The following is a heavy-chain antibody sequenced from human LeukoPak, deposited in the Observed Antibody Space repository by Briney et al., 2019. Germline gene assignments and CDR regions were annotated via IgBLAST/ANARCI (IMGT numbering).Heavy chain of an antibody. CDR3: ARTSSGYYYYYGMDV. V-gene: IGHV1-69*13. CDR1: GGAFISYA. J-gene: IGHJ6*02. CDR2: IIPIFGTA. D-gene: IGHD6-6*01. Sequence: SVKVSCKASGGAFISYAISWVRQAPGQGLEWMGGIIPIFGTANYAQKFQGRVTITADESTSTAYMELSSLRSEDTAVYYCARTSSGYYYYYGMDVWGQGTTVTVSS.